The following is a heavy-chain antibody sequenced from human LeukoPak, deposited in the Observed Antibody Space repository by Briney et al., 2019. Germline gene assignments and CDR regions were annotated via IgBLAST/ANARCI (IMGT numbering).Heavy chain of an antibody. D-gene: IGHD1-26*01. CDR2: IYYSGST. V-gene: IGHV4-61*05. CDR3: ARHLRTFNSGSYYSTFDY. Sequence: SETLSLTCTVSGGSISSSSYYWSWIRQPPGKGLEWIGYIYYSGSTNYNPSLKSRVTISGDTSKNQFSLKLSSVTAADTAVYFCARHLRTFNSGSYYSTFDYWGQGTLVTVSS. J-gene: IGHJ4*02. CDR1: GGSISSSSYY.